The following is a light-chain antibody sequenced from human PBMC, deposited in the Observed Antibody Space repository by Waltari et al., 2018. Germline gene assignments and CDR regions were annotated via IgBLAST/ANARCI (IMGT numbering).Light chain of an antibody. CDR3: QQYYSYPRT. V-gene: IGKV1-8*01. CDR2: TAS. Sequence: AIRITQSPSSLSASTGDRVTITCRASQGISSYLAWYQQKPGKAPKLLIYTASTFQSVVPSMFSGSGSVTDFTLTISCLQSEDFATYYCQQYYSYPRTFGQWTRVEIK. J-gene: IGKJ1*01. CDR1: QGISSY.